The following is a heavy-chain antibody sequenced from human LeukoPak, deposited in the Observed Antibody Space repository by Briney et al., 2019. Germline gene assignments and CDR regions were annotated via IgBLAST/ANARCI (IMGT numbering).Heavy chain of an antibody. CDR1: GFTFSSYG. D-gene: IGHD2-15*01. Sequence: GGSLRLSCAASGFTFSSYGMHWVRQAPGKGLEWVAVISYDGSNKYYADSVKGRFTISRDNSKNTLYLQMNSLRAEDTAVYYCARGSADYCSGGSCPPPLADYWGQGTLVTVSS. CDR2: ISYDGSNK. CDR3: ARGSADYCSGGSCPPPLADY. J-gene: IGHJ4*02. V-gene: IGHV3-30*03.